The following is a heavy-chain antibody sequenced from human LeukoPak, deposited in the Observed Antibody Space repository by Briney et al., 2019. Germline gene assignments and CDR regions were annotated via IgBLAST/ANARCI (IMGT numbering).Heavy chain of an antibody. V-gene: IGHV1-69*04. CDR1: GGTFSSYA. CDR2: IIPILGIA. J-gene: IGHJ4*02. CDR3: ARNLPYDYSNYSHY. D-gene: IGHD4-11*01. Sequence: ASVKVSCKASGGTFSSYAISWVRQAPGQGLEWMGRIIPILGIANYAQKFQGRVTITADKSTSTAYMELSSLRSEDTAVHYCARNLPYDYSNYSHYWGQGTLVTVSS.